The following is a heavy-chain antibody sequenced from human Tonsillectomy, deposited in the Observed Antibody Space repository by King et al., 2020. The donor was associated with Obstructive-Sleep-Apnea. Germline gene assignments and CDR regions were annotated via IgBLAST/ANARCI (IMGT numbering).Heavy chain of an antibody. Sequence: PLQESGPGLAKPSETLSLTCSVSGGSIKDSHYYWGWIRQPPGKGLEWIASIHYSGGTHYNPSLQSRVTISVDTSKNQFSLKVTSVTAADTAMYYCARVGGVYSGSYCIDYWGQGTLVTVSS. J-gene: IGHJ4*02. CDR3: ARVGGVYSGSYCIDY. V-gene: IGHV4-39*07. CDR1: GGSIKDSHYY. CDR2: IHYSGGT. D-gene: IGHD1-26*01.